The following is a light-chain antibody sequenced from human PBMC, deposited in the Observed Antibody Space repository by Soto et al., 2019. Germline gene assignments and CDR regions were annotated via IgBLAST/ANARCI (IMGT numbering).Light chain of an antibody. CDR1: SGHSNYA. Sequence: QPVLTQSPSASASLGASVKLTCTLSSGHSNYAIAWHQQQSEKGPRYLMKLNSDGSHSKGDGIPDRFSGSSSGAERYLTISSLQSEDEADDYCQTWGSGIVVFGGGTQVTVL. CDR3: QTWGSGIVV. J-gene: IGLJ2*01. CDR2: LNSDGSH. V-gene: IGLV4-69*01.